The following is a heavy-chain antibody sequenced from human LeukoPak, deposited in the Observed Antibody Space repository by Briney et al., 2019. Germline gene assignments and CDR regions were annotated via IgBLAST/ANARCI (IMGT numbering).Heavy chain of an antibody. J-gene: IGHJ4*02. Sequence: PGGSLRLSCAASGLSFSTAWMGWVRQAPGKGLEWVGRIKSKSDDGTAVYTAPVKGRFTISRDDSKDTLYLQMNSLKTEDTAVYYCTTEDDGGFGHWGQGTLVTVSS. V-gene: IGHV3-15*01. D-gene: IGHD3-16*01. CDR2: IKSKSDDGTA. CDR3: TTEDDGGFGH. CDR1: GLSFSTAW.